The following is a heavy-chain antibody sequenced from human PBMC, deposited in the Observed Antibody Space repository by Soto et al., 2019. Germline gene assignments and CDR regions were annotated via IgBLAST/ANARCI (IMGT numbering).Heavy chain of an antibody. CDR1: GCSISSSNW. CDR2: IYHSGSP. J-gene: IGHJ4*02. CDR3: ARVRVEMDTLSHLDY. D-gene: IGHD5-18*01. Sequence: QVQLQESGPGLVKPSGTLALTCAVSGCSISSSNWWSWVRQPPGKGLEWIGEIYHSGSPNSNPSLKSRVTISVDKSKDPFALKLSSVTAADTAVYYCARVRVEMDTLSHLDYWGQGTLVTVSS. V-gene: IGHV4-4*02.